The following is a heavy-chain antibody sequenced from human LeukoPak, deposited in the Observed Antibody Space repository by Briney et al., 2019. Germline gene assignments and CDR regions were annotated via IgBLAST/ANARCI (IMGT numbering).Heavy chain of an antibody. J-gene: IGHJ6*02. Sequence: ASVKVSCKASGYTFTSYYMHWVRQAPGQGLEWMGIINPSGGSTSYAQKFQGRVTMTRDTSTSTVYMELSGLRSEDTAVYYCARGKPFCSGGSCYIDYYYGMDVWGQGTTVTVSS. V-gene: IGHV1-46*01. CDR2: INPSGGST. D-gene: IGHD2-15*01. CDR1: GYTFTSYY. CDR3: ARGKPFCSGGSCYIDYYYGMDV.